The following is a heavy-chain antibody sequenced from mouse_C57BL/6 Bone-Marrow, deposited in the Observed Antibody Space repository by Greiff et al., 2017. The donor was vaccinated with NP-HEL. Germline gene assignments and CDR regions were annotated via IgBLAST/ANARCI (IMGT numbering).Heavy chain of an antibody. CDR2: ISSGSSTI. D-gene: IGHD2-2*01. V-gene: IGHV5-17*01. CDR3: ARWGYPYAMDY. J-gene: IGHJ4*01. Sequence: EVNVVESGGGLVKPGGSLKLSCAASGFTFSDYGMHWVRQAPEKGLEWVAYISSGSSTIYYADTVKGRFTISRDNAKNTLFLQMTSLRSEDTAMYYCARWGYPYAMDYWGQGTSVTVSS. CDR1: GFTFSDYG.